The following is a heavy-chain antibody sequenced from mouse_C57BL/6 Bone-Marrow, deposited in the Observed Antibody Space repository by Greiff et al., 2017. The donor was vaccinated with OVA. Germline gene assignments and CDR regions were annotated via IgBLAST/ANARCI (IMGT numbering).Heavy chain of an antibody. CDR2: ISGGGGNT. CDR3: ARHEGYGYWYFDV. J-gene: IGHJ1*03. D-gene: IGHD1-1*02. CDR1: GFTFSSYT. V-gene: IGHV5-9*01. Sequence: VQLKESGGGLVKPGGSLKLSCAASGFTFSSYTMSWVRQTPEKRLEWVATISGGGGNTYYPDSVKGRFTISRDNAKNTLYLQMSSLRSEDTALYYCARHEGYGYWYFDVWGTGTTVTVSS.